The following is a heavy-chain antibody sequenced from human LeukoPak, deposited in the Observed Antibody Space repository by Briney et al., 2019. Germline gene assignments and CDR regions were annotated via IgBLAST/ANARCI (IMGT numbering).Heavy chain of an antibody. CDR1: GFAVSSNY. V-gene: IGHV3-66*01. CDR2: IHSGGNT. CDR3: ARERDGYCGGDCYYYYGMDV. Sequence: GGSLRLSCTASGFAVSSNYINWVRQAPGKGLEWVSVIHSGGNTYYAYSVKDRFTISRDNSKNTVYLQMNSLRAEDTALYYCARERDGYCGGDCYYYYGMDVWGQGTTVTASS. J-gene: IGHJ6*02. D-gene: IGHD2-21*02.